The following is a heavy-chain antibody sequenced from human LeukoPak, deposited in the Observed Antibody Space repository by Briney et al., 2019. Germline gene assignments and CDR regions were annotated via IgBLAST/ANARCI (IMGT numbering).Heavy chain of an antibody. CDR3: ARDRSDYYGSGSYIDY. Sequence: SQTLSLTCTVSGGSISSGDYYWSWIRQPPGKGLEWIGYIYYSGSTYYNPSLKSRVTISVDTSKKQFSLKLSSVTAADTPVYYCARDRSDYYGSGSYIDYWGQGTLVTVSS. J-gene: IGHJ4*02. CDR2: IYYSGST. D-gene: IGHD3-10*01. CDR1: GGSISSGDYY. V-gene: IGHV4-30-4*01.